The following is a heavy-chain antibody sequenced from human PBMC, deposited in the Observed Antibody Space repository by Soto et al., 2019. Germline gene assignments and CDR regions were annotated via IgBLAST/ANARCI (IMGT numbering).Heavy chain of an antibody. CDR1: GDTFTSYY. Sequence: QVQLVQSGAEVKKPGASVKVSCQASGDTFTSYYLQWVGQAPGKGLEWMGRINPNSGRTSYTQKFQGRVTMTRDTSTSTIYMELSSLRSEDTAVYYCTFALPHSPYGMDVWGQGTTVTVSS. V-gene: IGHV1-46*03. J-gene: IGHJ6*02. D-gene: IGHD2-21*02. CDR3: TFALPHSPYGMDV. CDR2: INPNSGRT.